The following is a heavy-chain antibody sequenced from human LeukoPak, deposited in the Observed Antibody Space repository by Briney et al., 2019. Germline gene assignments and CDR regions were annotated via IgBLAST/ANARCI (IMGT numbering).Heavy chain of an antibody. V-gene: IGHV4-4*07. D-gene: IGHD2-15*01. CDR3: ARALRYCSGGSCFHNWFDP. CDR2: IYTSGST. Sequence: PSETLSLTCTVSGGSISSYYWSWIRQPAGKGLERIGRIYTSGSTNYNPSLKSRVTISVDTSKNQFSLKLSSVTAADTAVYYCARALRYCSGGSCFHNWFDPWGQGTLVTVSS. CDR1: GGSISSYY. J-gene: IGHJ5*02.